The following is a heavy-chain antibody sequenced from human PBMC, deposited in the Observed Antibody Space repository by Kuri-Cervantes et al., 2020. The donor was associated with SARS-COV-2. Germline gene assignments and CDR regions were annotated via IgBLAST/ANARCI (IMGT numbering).Heavy chain of an antibody. Sequence: WSLRLSCAASGFTFSSYSMNWVRQAPGKGLEWVSSISSSSSYIYYADSVKGRFTISRDNAKNSLYLQMNSLRAEDMALYYCAKGIAAAGVGAFDIWGQGTMVTVSS. V-gene: IGHV3-21*04. J-gene: IGHJ3*02. CDR1: GFTFSSYS. D-gene: IGHD6-13*01. CDR3: AKGIAAAGVGAFDI. CDR2: ISSSSSYI.